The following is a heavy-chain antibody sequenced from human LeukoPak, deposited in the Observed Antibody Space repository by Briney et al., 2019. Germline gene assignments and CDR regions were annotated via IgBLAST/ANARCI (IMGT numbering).Heavy chain of an antibody. D-gene: IGHD3-3*01. CDR2: MYTSGRS. Sequence: PSETLSLTCSVSGGSISSGSYFWSWIRQPAGKGLEWIGRMYTSGRSNYNPSLKSRVTISVDTSKNQFSLKLSSVTAADTAVYYCARLWTIFGVVRAPSYYMDVWGKGTTVTVSS. J-gene: IGHJ6*03. CDR3: ARLWTIFGVVRAPSYYMDV. CDR1: GGSISSGSYF. V-gene: IGHV4-61*02.